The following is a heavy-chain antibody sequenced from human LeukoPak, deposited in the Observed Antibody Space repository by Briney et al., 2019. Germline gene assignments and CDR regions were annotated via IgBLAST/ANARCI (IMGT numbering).Heavy chain of an antibody. J-gene: IGHJ3*02. CDR2: IYTSGGT. V-gene: IGHV4-61*02. Sequence: PLETLSLTCTVSGGSITDLNYYWTWIRQPVGKRLEWIGRIYTSGGTDYNPSLKARATLSVDKSKNQFSLNLASLTAADTALYYCAGRGSNSGTFDIWGPGTFVTVSS. CDR1: GGSITDLNYY. D-gene: IGHD4-23*01. CDR3: AGRGSNSGTFDI.